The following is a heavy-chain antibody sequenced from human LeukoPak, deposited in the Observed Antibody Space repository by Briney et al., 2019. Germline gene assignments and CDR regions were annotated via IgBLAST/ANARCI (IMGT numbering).Heavy chain of an antibody. D-gene: IGHD4-17*01. CDR2: IYTSGTT. V-gene: IGHV4-61*02. J-gene: IGHJ4*02. CDR1: GGSISSRSFQ. CDR3: ARSDYGDYVFDY. Sequence: PSQTLSLTCTVSGGSISSRSFQWSWIRQPAGKGLEWIGRIYTSGTTNYNPSLKSRVSISVDTSKNRISLKLSSVTAADTAVYYCARSDYGDYVFDYWGQGTLVTVSS.